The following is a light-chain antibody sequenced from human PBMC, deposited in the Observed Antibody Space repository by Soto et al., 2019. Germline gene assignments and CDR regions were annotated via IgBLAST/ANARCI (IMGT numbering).Light chain of an antibody. J-gene: IGKJ4*01. Sequence: EIVLTQSPGTLSLSPGERATLSCRASQSVSSPYLAWYQQKPGQAPRLLIYGASSRATGIPDRFSGSGSGTDFTLTISRLEPEDFAVYYCQQYGSSRALTFGGGTKVEIK. CDR1: QSVSSPY. CDR3: QQYGSSRALT. V-gene: IGKV3-20*01. CDR2: GAS.